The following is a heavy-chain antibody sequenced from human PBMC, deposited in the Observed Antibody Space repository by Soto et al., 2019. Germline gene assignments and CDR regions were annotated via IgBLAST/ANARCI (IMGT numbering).Heavy chain of an antibody. V-gene: IGHV3-23*01. CDR1: GFTFSTYA. D-gene: IGHD1-26*01. J-gene: IGHJ4*02. CDR3: VFRVGRDY. Sequence: GGSLRLSCAASGFTFSTYATSWVRQAPGRGLEWVSAISSGGTNTYYADSVKGRFTISRDNSKNTLYSQMNSLRAEDTAVYYCVFRVGRDYWGQGTLVTVSS. CDR2: ISSGGTNT.